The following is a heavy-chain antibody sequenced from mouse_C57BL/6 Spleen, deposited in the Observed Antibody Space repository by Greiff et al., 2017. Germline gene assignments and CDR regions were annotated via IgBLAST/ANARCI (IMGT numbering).Heavy chain of an antibody. CDR1: GFNIKDYY. J-gene: IGHJ3*01. Sequence: EVKLQESGAELVRPGASVKLSCTASGFNIKDYYMHWVKQRPEQGLEWIGRIDPEDGDTEYAPKFQGKATMTADTSSNTAYLQLSSLTSEDTAVYYCTRDRNEAWCAYWGEGTLVTVSA. CDR2: IDPEDGDT. CDR3: TRDRNEAWCAY. V-gene: IGHV14-1*01.